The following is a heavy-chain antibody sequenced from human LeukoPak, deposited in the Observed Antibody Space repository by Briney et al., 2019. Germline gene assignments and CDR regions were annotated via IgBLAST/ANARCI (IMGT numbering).Heavy chain of an antibody. CDR3: ANARGGY. J-gene: IGHJ4*02. D-gene: IGHD3-10*01. CDR1: GFIFSGYA. Sequence: GGSLRLSCAASGFIFSGYAMNWVRQAPGKGLEWVSVISGSGDNTYYADSVKGRFTISRDNSKNTVYMQMNSLRVEDTAIYYCANARGGYWGQGTLVTVSS. V-gene: IGHV3-23*01. CDR2: ISGSGDNT.